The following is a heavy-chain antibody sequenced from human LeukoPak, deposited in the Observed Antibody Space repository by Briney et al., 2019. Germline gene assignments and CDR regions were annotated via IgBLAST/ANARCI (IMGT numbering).Heavy chain of an antibody. J-gene: IGHJ3*02. D-gene: IGHD6-13*01. CDR1: GGSISSGDYY. Sequence: SETLSLTCTVSGGSISSGDYYWSWIRQPPGKGLEWIGYIYYSGSTYYNPSLKSRVTISVDTSKNQFSLKLSSVTAADTAVYYCARDKQPSSPGDAFDIWGQGTMVTVSS. V-gene: IGHV4-30-4*01. CDR3: ARDKQPSSPGDAFDI. CDR2: IYYSGST.